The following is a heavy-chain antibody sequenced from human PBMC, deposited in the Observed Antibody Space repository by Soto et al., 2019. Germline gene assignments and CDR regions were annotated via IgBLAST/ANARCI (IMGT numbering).Heavy chain of an antibody. Sequence: PVGSLRLSCAASGFTFSSYAVSWVRQAPGKGPEWISSISGSGSTIYYADSVKGRFTISRDNSKNTLYLQMSSLRAEDTAVYYCAKVFYYYDSSGYYYFDYWGQGTLVTVPQ. D-gene: IGHD3-22*01. V-gene: IGHV3-23*01. CDR2: ISGSGSTI. J-gene: IGHJ4*02. CDR3: AKVFYYYDSSGYYYFDY. CDR1: GFTFSSYA.